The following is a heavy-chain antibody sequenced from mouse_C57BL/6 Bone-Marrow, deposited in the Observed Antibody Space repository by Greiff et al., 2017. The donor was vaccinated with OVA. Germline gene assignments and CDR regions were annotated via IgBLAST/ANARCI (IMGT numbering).Heavy chain of an antibody. CDR3: AIYYDYDGFAY. J-gene: IGHJ3*01. Sequence: EVKLMESGPELVKHGASVKMSCKASGYTFTDYNMHWVKQSHGKSLEWIGYINPNNGGTSYNQKFKGKATLTVNKSSSTAYMELRSLTSEDSAVYYCAIYYDYDGFAYWGQGTLVTVSA. V-gene: IGHV1-22*01. D-gene: IGHD2-4*01. CDR2: INPNNGGT. CDR1: GYTFTDYN.